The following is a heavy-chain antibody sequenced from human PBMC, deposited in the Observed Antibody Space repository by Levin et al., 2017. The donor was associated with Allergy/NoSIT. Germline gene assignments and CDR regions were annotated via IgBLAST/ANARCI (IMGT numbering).Heavy chain of an antibody. CDR2: VYYSGST. J-gene: IGHJ4*02. Sequence: SETLSLTCSVSGGSISNYYWSWIRQSPGKGLEWIGYVYYSGSTNYNPSLKSRVTISVDTSRNQFSLKLSSVTAADTAIYYCARDVGGNFRAFDYWGQGTLVTVSS. D-gene: IGHD4-23*01. CDR3: ARDVGGNFRAFDY. V-gene: IGHV4-59*01. CDR1: GGSISNYY.